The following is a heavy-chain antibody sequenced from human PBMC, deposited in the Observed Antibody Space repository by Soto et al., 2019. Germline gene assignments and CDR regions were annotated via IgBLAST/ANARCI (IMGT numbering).Heavy chain of an antibody. CDR1: GYTFTSYG. V-gene: IGHV1-18*01. CDR3: ARGVTIFGVVNYYYMDV. J-gene: IGHJ6*03. Sequence: EASVKVSCKASGYTFTSYGISWVRQAPGQGLEWMGWISAYNGNTNYAQKLQGRVTMTTDTSTSTAYMELRSLRSDDTAVYYCARGVTIFGVVNYYYMDVWGQGTTVPVSS. D-gene: IGHD3-3*01. CDR2: ISAYNGNT.